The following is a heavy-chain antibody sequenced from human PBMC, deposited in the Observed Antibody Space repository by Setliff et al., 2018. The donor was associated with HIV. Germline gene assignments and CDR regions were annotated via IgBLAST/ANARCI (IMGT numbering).Heavy chain of an antibody. CDR1: GDSIGDYY. Sequence: SETLSLTCTVSGDSIGDYYWNWIRQPAGKGLEWIGHVYASAYSNYNPSLKSRVTMSVDTSQNQFSLKLRSVNAADTAVYYCARDWVTRSNYYGSGSPWYFDFWGRGILVTVS. CDR2: VYASAYS. V-gene: IGHV4-4*07. D-gene: IGHD3-10*01. CDR3: ARDWVTRSNYYGSGSPWYFDF. J-gene: IGHJ2*01.